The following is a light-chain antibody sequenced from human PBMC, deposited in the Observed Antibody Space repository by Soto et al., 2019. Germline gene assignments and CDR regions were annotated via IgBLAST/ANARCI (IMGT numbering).Light chain of an antibody. Sequence: QSALTQPASVSGSPGQSITISCTGSSSDIGAFNYVAWYQQHPGKAPKLIIHGVTNRPSGVSSRFSGSKSDYTASLTTSGLQAEDEADYYCSSYTTAFFYVFGTGTKVTVL. CDR2: GVT. J-gene: IGLJ1*01. V-gene: IGLV2-14*01. CDR3: SSYTTAFFYV. CDR1: SSDIGAFNY.